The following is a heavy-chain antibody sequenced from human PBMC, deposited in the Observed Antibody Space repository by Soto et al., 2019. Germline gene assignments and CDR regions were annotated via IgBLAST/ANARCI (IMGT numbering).Heavy chain of an antibody. CDR1: GFTFSSYG. V-gene: IGHV3-30*18. CDR2: ISYDGSNK. CDR3: AKDLAYSSSWDYYYYGLDV. D-gene: IGHD6-13*01. Sequence: QVPLVESGGGVVQPGRSLRLSCAASGFTFSSYGMHWVRQAPGKGLEWVAVISYDGSNKSYADSVKGRFTISRDNSKNTLYLPMNSLRAEDTAAYYCAKDLAYSSSWDYYYYGLDVWGQGTMFIVSS. J-gene: IGHJ6*02.